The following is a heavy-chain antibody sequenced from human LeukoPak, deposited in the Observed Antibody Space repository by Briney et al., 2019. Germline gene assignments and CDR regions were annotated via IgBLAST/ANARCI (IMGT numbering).Heavy chain of an antibody. Sequence: PGGSLRLSCATSGFTFSSYGMRWVRQAPGKGLEWISAISAGGDSTYYADSVRGRFTISKDESKTTLFLQMNSLRAEDTAIYYCAAPPRAGARPPYDYWGHGAQVTVSS. CDR3: AAPPRAGARPPYDY. CDR2: ISAGGDST. J-gene: IGHJ4*01. V-gene: IGHV3-23*01. D-gene: IGHD6-6*01. CDR1: GFTFSSYG.